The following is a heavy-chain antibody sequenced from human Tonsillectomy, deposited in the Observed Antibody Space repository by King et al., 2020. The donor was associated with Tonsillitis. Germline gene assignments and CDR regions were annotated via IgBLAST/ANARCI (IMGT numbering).Heavy chain of an antibody. CDR1: GFTFSSYS. D-gene: IGHD3-22*01. CDR2: ISSSSTYI. Sequence: VQLVESGGGLVKPGGSLRLSCAASGFTFSSYSMNWGRQAPGKGLEWVSSISSSSTYIYYADSVKGRFTISRDNAKNSLYLQMNSLRAEDTAVYYCAREGMYYYDSSLPNWFDPWGQGTLVTVSS. V-gene: IGHV3-21*01. CDR3: AREGMYYYDSSLPNWFDP. J-gene: IGHJ5*02.